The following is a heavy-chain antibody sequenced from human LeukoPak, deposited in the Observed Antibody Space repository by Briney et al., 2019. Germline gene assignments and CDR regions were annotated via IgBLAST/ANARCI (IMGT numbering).Heavy chain of an antibody. D-gene: IGHD1-1*01. CDR3: ARDRWYTLDV. CDR2: ISGSGAIT. Sequence: GGSLRLSCAASGFTFSSYAMSWVRQAPGKGLECVSAISGSGAITYYADSVKGRFTISRDNGKNTLYLQMNSLRAEDTATYYCARDRWYTLDVWGQGTTVIVSS. CDR1: GFTFSSYA. V-gene: IGHV3-23*01. J-gene: IGHJ3*01.